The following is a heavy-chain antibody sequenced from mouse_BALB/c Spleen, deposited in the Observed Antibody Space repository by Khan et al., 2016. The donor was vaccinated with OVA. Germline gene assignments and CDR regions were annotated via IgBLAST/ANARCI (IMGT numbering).Heavy chain of an antibody. J-gene: IGHJ4*01. D-gene: IGHD2-14*01. V-gene: IGHV2-6-4*01. CDR1: GFSLSRYS. CDR2: IWGDGST. CDR3: ARAYYRYDGYYAMDD. Sequence: QVQLKDSGPGLVAPSQSLSITCTVSGFSLSRYSVHWVRQPPGKGLEWLGMIWGDGSTDYNSALKSRLSISKDNSKSQVFLKMNSLQTDDTAIYYCARAYYRYDGYYAMDDWGQGTSVTVSS.